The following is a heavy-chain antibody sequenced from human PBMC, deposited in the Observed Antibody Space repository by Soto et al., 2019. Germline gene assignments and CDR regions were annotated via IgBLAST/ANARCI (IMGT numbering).Heavy chain of an antibody. CDR3: ARQAVSSGYHYYYRMDV. CDR1: GGSFSCYY. D-gene: IGHD4-4*01. V-gene: IGHV4-34*01. CDR2: ITHSGST. Sequence: SETLSLTCAVYGGSFSCYYWSWIRQPPGKGLEWIGEITHSGSTNYTPSLKSRVTISVDSSKSQFSLKLSSVTAADAAVYYCARQAVSSGYHYYYRMDVWGPGTSVTVSS. J-gene: IGHJ6*02.